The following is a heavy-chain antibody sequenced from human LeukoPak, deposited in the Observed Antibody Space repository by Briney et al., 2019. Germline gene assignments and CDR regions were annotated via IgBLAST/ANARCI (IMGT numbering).Heavy chain of an antibody. D-gene: IGHD3-3*01. V-gene: IGHV4-4*07. CDR2: IYSSGGT. CDR3: ARVRTSRTIFGYMDV. J-gene: IGHJ6*03. Sequence: PSETLSLTCIVSGGSINNYYWSWIRQPAGKGLEWIGRIYSSGGTNYNPSLKSRVTMSVDTSKKQFSLKLTSLTAADTAVYYCARVRTSRTIFGYMDVWGKGTTVTVSS. CDR1: GGSINNYY.